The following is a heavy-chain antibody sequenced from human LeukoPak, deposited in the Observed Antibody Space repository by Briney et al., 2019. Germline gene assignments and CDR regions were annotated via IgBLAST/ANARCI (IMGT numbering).Heavy chain of an antibody. CDR2: ISAYNGNT. V-gene: IGHV1-18*01. Sequence: APVKVSCKASGGTFSSYAISWVRQAPGQGLEWMGWISAYNGNTNYAQKLQGRVTMTTDTSTSTAYMELRSLRSDDTAVYYCARDRAYYGSGSYLNWGQGTLVTVSS. J-gene: IGHJ4*02. CDR3: ARDRAYYGSGSYLN. D-gene: IGHD3-10*01. CDR1: GGTFSSYA.